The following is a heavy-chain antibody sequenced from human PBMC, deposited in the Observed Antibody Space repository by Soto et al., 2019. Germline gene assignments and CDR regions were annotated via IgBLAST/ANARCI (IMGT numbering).Heavy chain of an antibody. Sequence: QVQLVQSGAEVKKPGSSVKVSCKASGGTFSSYTISWVRQAPGQGLEWMGRIIPILGIANYAQKFQGRVTITADKSTGTAYMELSSVRSEDKVVYYCASGLRYCRGGSCWEYYFDYWGQGTLVTVSS. CDR3: ASGLRYCRGGSCWEYYFDY. CDR1: GGTFSSYT. CDR2: IIPILGIA. J-gene: IGHJ4*02. V-gene: IGHV1-69*02. D-gene: IGHD2-15*01.